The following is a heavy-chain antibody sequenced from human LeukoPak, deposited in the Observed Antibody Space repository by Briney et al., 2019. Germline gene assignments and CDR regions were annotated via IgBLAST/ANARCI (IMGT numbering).Heavy chain of an antibody. CDR1: GFTFSSYS. J-gene: IGHJ4*02. CDR3: ANAPSSGWPRV. D-gene: IGHD6-19*01. CDR2: ISSSSSTI. V-gene: IGHV3-48*01. Sequence: GGSLRLSCAASGFTFSSYSMNWVRQAPGKGLEWVSYISSSSSTIYYADSVKGRFTISRDNSKNTLYLQMNSLRAEDTAVYYCANAPSSGWPRVWGQGTLVTVSS.